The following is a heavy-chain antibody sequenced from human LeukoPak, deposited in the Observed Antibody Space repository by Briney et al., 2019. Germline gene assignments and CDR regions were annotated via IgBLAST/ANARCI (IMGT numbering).Heavy chain of an antibody. CDR2: IYHTGST. D-gene: IGHD3-10*01. V-gene: IGHV4-39*01. CDR3: VGPIRSRDNNWFDP. Sequence: PSETLSLTCTVSGGSFGSTSYYWGWIRQPPGKGLEWIVNIYHTGSTYYNPSLKSRVTISVDTSANQFSLKLHSVTAADTAVYYCVGPIRSRDNNWFDPWGQGTLVIVSS. CDR1: GGSFGSTSYY. J-gene: IGHJ5*02.